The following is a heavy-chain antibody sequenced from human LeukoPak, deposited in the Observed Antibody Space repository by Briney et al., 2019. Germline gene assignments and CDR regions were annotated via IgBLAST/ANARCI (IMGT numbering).Heavy chain of an antibody. CDR1: GYTFTGYY. CDR2: INPNSGGT. CDR3: ARDKGSRTGRFDP. V-gene: IGHV1-2*02. J-gene: IGHJ5*02. D-gene: IGHD1-1*01. Sequence: GASVKVSCKASGYTFTGYYMHWVRQAPGQGLEWMGWINPNSGGTNYAQKFQGRVTMTRDTSISTAYMELSRLRSDDTAVYYCARDKGSRTGRFDPWGQGTLVTVSS.